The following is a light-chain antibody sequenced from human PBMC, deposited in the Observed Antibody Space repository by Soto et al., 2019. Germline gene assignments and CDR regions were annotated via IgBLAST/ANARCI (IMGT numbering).Light chain of an antibody. Sequence: EFVLTQSPATLSLSPGEGATLSCRVSQSISSSYLSWYQQRPGQAPRLLIYGASTRATGIPARFSGSGRGSGTDFTLTISSPQPEDFAVYYCQQDYNLPITFGQGTRLEIK. CDR1: QSISSSY. J-gene: IGKJ5*01. V-gene: IGKV3D-7*01. CDR2: GAS. CDR3: QQDYNLPIT.